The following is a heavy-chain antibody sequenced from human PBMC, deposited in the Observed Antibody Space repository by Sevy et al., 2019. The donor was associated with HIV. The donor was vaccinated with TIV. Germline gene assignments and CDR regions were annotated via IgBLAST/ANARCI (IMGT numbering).Heavy chain of an antibody. CDR3: AKPPPLEMWELLN. Sequence: GGSLRLSCAATGFTFSNYGMHWVRQAPGKGLEWVADILFDGSKTYYADSVKGRFTISRDNSKNTLYLQMNSLRAEDTAVYYCAKPPPLEMWELLNWGLGTLVTVSS. D-gene: IGHD1-26*01. CDR2: ILFDGSKT. J-gene: IGHJ4*02. CDR1: GFTFSNYG. V-gene: IGHV3-30*18.